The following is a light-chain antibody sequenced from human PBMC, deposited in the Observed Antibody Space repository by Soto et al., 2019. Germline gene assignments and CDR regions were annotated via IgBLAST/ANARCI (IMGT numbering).Light chain of an antibody. V-gene: IGKV3-11*01. J-gene: IGKJ1*01. CDR2: QTS. Sequence: EIVLTQSPATLSSFPGDRVTLSCRASQYINTRLAWYQHRPGQSPRLLIYQTSLRAAGIPARFSASGSGTDFTLTISDVQHEDFALYYCHQSQSWPRTCGQGTKVDIK. CDR3: HQSQSWPRT. CDR1: QYINTR.